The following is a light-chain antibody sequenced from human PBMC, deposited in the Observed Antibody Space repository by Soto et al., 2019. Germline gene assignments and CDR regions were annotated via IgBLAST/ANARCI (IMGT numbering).Light chain of an antibody. CDR3: QTWGTGIWV. Sequence: QLVLTQSHSASASLGASVKFTCTLSSGHSSYAIAWHQQQPEKGPRYLMKLNSDGSHSKGDGIPDRFSGSSSGAERYLTISSLQSEDEADYYCQTWGTGIWVFGGGTKLTVL. CDR2: LNSDGSH. CDR1: SGHSSYA. J-gene: IGLJ3*02. V-gene: IGLV4-69*01.